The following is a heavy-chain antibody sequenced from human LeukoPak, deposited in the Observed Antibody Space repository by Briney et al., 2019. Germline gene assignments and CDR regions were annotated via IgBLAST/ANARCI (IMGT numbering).Heavy chain of an antibody. CDR2: INPNSGGT. CDR1: GYTLTGYY. Sequence: GASVKVSCKASGYTLTGYYMHWVRQAPGQGLEWMGWINPNSGGTNYAQKFQGRVTMTRDTSISTAYMELSRLRSDDTAVYYCARVTSYGGYYFDYWGQGTLVTVSS. D-gene: IGHD5-18*01. CDR3: ARVTSYGGYYFDY. J-gene: IGHJ4*02. V-gene: IGHV1-2*02.